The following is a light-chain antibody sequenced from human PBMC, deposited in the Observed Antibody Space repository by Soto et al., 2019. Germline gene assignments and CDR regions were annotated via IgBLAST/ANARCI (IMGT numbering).Light chain of an antibody. V-gene: IGLV2-14*01. CDR2: GVS. CDR3: SSYTTRFNWE. J-gene: IGLJ3*02. CDR1: RSDAGGHNF. Sequence: QSALTQPASVSGSPGQSITISCNGGRSDAGGHNFVSWFQQHPGKAPKFIIYGVSNRPSGISNRFSGSKSGNTASLTISGLQPEDEADYYCSSYTTRFNWEFGGGTKLTVL.